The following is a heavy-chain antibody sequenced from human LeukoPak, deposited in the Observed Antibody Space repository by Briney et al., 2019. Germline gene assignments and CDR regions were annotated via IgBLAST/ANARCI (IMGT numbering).Heavy chain of an antibody. Sequence: KPSETLSLTCAVYGGSFSGYYWSWIRQPPGKRLEWIGEINHSGSTNYNPSLKSRVTISVDTSKNQFSLKLSSVTAADTAVYYCARGPYYDILTGYRYWGQGTLVTVSS. V-gene: IGHV4-34*01. CDR1: GGSFSGYY. CDR3: ARGPYYDILTGYRY. D-gene: IGHD3-9*01. J-gene: IGHJ4*02. CDR2: INHSGST.